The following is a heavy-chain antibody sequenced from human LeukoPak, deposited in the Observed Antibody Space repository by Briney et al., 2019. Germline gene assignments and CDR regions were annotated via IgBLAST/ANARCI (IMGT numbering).Heavy chain of an antibody. D-gene: IGHD6-19*01. J-gene: IGHJ4*02. Sequence: GGSLRLSCVGSGFTFRSHAMSWVRQAPEKGLEFVSGIYENGGTTYYADSVKGRFSISRDNSKNTLYLQMDSLRAEDTAVYYCAKEGGYSSGWYFDYWGQGTLVTVSS. CDR3: AKEGGYSSGWYFDY. V-gene: IGHV3-23*01. CDR1: GFTFRSHA. CDR2: IYENGGTT.